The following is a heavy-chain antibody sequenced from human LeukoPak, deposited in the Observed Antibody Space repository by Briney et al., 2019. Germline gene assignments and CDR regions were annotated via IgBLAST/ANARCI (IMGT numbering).Heavy chain of an antibody. J-gene: IGHJ4*02. Sequence: ASVKVSCKASGYTFTDYYIHWVRQAPGQGLEWMEWINPNSGGTSYAQKFQDRVTLTRDTSIRTAYMELSRLTSDDTAVYYCARHPNLDYWGQGTLVFVSS. CDR3: ARHPNLDY. V-gene: IGHV1-2*02. CDR1: GYTFTDYY. CDR2: INPNSGGT.